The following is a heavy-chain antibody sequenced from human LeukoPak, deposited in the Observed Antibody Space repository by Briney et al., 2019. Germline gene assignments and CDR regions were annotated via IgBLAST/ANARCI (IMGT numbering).Heavy chain of an antibody. V-gene: IGHV1-46*01. Sequence: ASVKVSCKASGCTFTSYYMHWVRQAPGQGLEWMGIINPSGGSTSYAQKFQGRVTMTRDTSTSTVYMELSSLRSEDTAVYYCARDSPRGSWNPKYYYYYGMDVWGQGTTVTVSS. CDR2: INPSGGST. CDR1: GCTFTSYY. CDR3: ARDSPRGSWNPKYYYYYGMDV. J-gene: IGHJ6*02. D-gene: IGHD6-13*01.